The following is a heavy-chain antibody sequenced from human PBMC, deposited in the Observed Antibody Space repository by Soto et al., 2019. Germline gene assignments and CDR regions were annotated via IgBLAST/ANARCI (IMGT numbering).Heavy chain of an antibody. CDR1: SGSISSSNW. Sequence: QVQLQESGPGLVKPSGTLSLTCAVSSGSISSSNWWSWVRQPPGEGLEWIGEIYHGGSTNYNPSLESRVTITVDTSKNMFALKLSSVTAADTAVYYCARLGGTWVTKPWLDPWGQGTLVPVSS. J-gene: IGHJ5*02. CDR3: ARLGGTWVTKPWLDP. V-gene: IGHV4-4*02. D-gene: IGHD5-18*01. CDR2: IYHGGST.